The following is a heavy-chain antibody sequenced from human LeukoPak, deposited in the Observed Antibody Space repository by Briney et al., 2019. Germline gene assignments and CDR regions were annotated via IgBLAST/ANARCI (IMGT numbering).Heavy chain of an antibody. CDR3: ARGEALRQNYGMDV. CDR2: IYFSGST. J-gene: IGHJ6*02. CDR1: GGSINGYY. Sequence: SETLSLICTVSGGSINGYYWSWIRQPPGKGLEWIGYIYFSGSTDYNPSLKSRVTISVDTSKNQFFLKLTSVTAADTAVYYCARGEALRQNYGMDVWGQGTTVTASS. V-gene: IGHV4-59*01.